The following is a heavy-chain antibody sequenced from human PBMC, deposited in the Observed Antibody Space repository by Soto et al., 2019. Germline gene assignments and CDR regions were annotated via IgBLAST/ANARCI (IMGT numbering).Heavy chain of an antibody. CDR2: ISYDGRNK. CDR3: AQDTYYHDTSGYYTFDY. J-gene: IGHJ4*02. V-gene: IGHV3-30*18. CDR1: GLTFSSYG. Sequence: QVQLVESGGGVVQPGRSLRLSCAASGLTFSSYGMHWVRQAPGRGLEWVAGISYDGRNKYYVDSVKGRFTISRDNSKNTLDLQMNSLRVEDTAVFYCAQDTYYHDTSGYYTFDYGGQGALVTVSS. D-gene: IGHD3-22*01.